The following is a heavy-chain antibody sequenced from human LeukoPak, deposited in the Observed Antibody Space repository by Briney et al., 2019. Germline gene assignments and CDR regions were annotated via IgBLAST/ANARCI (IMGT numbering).Heavy chain of an antibody. V-gene: IGHV3-30*02. D-gene: IGHD4-23*01. Sequence: GGSLRLSCAASGFTFSSSGMHWVRQTPGKGLEWVTFIRYDGSGKYYADSVKGRFTISRDNSKNTLYLQMNSLRVEDTAVYYCAKGLRWYPFDIWGQGTMVTVSS. CDR1: GFTFSSSG. J-gene: IGHJ3*02. CDR3: AKGLRWYPFDI. CDR2: IRYDGSGK.